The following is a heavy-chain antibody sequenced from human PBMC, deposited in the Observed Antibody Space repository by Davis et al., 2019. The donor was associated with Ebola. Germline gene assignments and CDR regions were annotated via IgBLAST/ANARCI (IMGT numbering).Heavy chain of an antibody. Sequence: GESLKISCAASGFTFSSYAMSWVRQAPGKGLEWVSSISSSGMSTYYADSVKGRFTISRDYSKNTLFLQMNSLRAEDTAVYYCAKDRDITSRPWALYFDYWGQGMLVTVSS. CDR1: GFTFSSYA. V-gene: IGHV3-23*01. D-gene: IGHD6-6*01. CDR3: AKDRDITSRPWALYFDY. CDR2: ISSSGMST. J-gene: IGHJ4*02.